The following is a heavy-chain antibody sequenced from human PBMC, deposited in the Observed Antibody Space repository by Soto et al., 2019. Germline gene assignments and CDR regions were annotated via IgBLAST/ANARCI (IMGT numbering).Heavy chain of an antibody. J-gene: IGHJ4*02. CDR1: GFTFSSYA. CDR3: AKGHEYYYDSSGYPD. CDR2: ISGSGGST. V-gene: IGHV3-23*01. Sequence: GGSLRLSCAASGFTFSSYAMSWVRQAPGKGLEWGSAISGSGGSTYYADSVKGRFTISRDNSKNTLYLQMNSLRAEDTAVYYCAKGHEYYYDSSGYPDWGQGTLVTVCS. D-gene: IGHD3-22*01.